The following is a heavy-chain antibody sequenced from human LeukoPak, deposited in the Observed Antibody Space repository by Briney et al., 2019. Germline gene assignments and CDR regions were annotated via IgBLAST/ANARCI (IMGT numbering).Heavy chain of an antibody. V-gene: IGHV4-61*02. D-gene: IGHD3-22*01. CDR1: GGSISSGSYY. Sequence: TLSLTCTVSGGSISSGSYYWSWIRQPAGKGLEWIGRIYTSGSTNYNPSLKSRVTISVDTSKNQFSLKLSSVTAADTAVYYCARAYDSSGYTFDYWGQGTLVTVSS. CDR3: ARAYDSSGYTFDY. CDR2: IYTSGST. J-gene: IGHJ4*02.